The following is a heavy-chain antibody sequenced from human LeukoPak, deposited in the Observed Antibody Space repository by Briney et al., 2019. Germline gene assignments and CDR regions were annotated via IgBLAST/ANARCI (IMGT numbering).Heavy chain of an antibody. J-gene: IGHJ4*02. V-gene: IGHV1-8*03. Sequence: ASVKVSCKASGCTFTSYDINWVRQATGQGLEWMGWMNPNSGNTGYAQKFQGRVTITRNTSISTAYMELSSLRSDDTAVYYCARTDIVVVPAASDYFDYWGQGTLVTVSS. CDR1: GCTFTSYD. CDR3: ARTDIVVVPAASDYFDY. CDR2: MNPNSGNT. D-gene: IGHD2-2*01.